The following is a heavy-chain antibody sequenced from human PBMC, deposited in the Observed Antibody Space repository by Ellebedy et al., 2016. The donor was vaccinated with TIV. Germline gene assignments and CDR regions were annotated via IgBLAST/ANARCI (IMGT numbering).Heavy chain of an antibody. J-gene: IGHJ4*02. D-gene: IGHD1-7*01. CDR3: AKLPVAYNWNYADDY. V-gene: IGHV3-23*01. CDR2: IGGTGGTT. CDR1: GISLRSYA. Sequence: GESLKIPCAASGISLRSYAMSLVRQAPGKGLEWVSTIGGTGGTTYYRESVKVRFTVSRDTSRNTLYLQMSSLRAEDTAVYYCAKLPVAYNWNYADDYWGQGTLVTVSS.